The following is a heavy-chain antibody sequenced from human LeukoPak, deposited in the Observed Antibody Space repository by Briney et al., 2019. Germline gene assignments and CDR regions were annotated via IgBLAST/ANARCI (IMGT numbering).Heavy chain of an antibody. J-gene: IGHJ4*02. CDR1: GGSISGFH. CDR3: TRHLDYYGSGSYEY. CDR2: IHYSGST. V-gene: IGHV4-59*08. D-gene: IGHD3-10*01. Sequence: SETLSLTCTVSGGSISGFHWSWIRQPPGKGLEWIGYIHYSGSTDYNPSLKSRVTISVATSKNQFSLKLSSVTAADTAVYYCTRHLDYYGSGSYEYWGQGTLVTVSS.